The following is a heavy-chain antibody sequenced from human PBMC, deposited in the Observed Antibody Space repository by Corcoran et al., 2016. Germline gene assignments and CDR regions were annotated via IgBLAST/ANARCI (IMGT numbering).Heavy chain of an antibody. CDR3: ARTALIYYYYGMDV. D-gene: IGHD2-8*01. CDR1: GYTFTSYA. J-gene: IGHJ6*02. CDR2: INAGNGNT. Sequence: QVQLVQSGAEVKKPGASVKVSCKASGYTFTSYAMHWVRQAPGQRLEWMGWINAGNGNTKYSQKFQGRVTITRDTSASTAYMELSSLRSEDTAVYYCARTALIYYYYGMDVWGQGTTVTVSS. V-gene: IGHV1-3*01.